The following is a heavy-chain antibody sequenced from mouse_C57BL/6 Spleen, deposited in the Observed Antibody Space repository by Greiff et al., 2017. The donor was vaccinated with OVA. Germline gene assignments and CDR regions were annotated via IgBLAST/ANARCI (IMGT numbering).Heavy chain of an antibody. J-gene: IGHJ4*01. CDR2: IYPGDGDT. CDR3: ARSTEAMDY. V-gene: IGHV1-82*01. CDR1: GYAFSSSW. Sequence: VKLMESGPELVKPGASVKISCKASGYAFSSSWMNWVKQRPGKGLEWIGRIYPGDGDTNYNGKFKGKATLTADKSSSTAYMQLSSLTSEDSAVYFCARSTEAMDYWGQGTSVTVSS. D-gene: IGHD6-1*01.